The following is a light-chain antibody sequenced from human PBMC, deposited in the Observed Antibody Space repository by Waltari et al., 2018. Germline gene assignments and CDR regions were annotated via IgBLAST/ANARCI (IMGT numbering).Light chain of an antibody. J-gene: IGKJ2*01. CDR3: QQYGASPYT. CDR2: GAS. Sequence: EIVLTQSPGTLSLSPGERATLSCRASQSVSSSYLAWYQQKPGQAPRLLSYGASSRATGIPARFSGSGSGTDFTLTISRLEPEDFAVYYCQQYGASPYTFGQGTKLEIK. CDR1: QSVSSSY. V-gene: IGKV3-20*01.